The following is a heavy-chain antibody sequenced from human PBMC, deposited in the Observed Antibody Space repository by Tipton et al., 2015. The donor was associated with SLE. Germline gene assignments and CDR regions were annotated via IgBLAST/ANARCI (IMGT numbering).Heavy chain of an antibody. Sequence: LRLSCAVSGRSFSSYFWSWVRQSPGKGLEWIGELNHGGTTNYNPSLKSRVSISIISSTNHLSLKLSSVTAADTAVYYCARGISLYYYYMDVWGKGTTVTVSS. CDR3: ARGISLYYYYMDV. D-gene: IGHD3-3*01. V-gene: IGHV4-34*01. J-gene: IGHJ6*03. CDR2: LNHGGTT. CDR1: GRSFSSYF.